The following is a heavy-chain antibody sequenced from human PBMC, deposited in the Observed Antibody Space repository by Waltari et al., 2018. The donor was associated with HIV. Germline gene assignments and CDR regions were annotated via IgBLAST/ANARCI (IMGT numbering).Heavy chain of an antibody. CDR3: ARSLRDWYGSFDY. Sequence: EVQLVESGGGLVQPGGSLRLSCAASGFTFSGSWMSWVRQAPGKGLEWVANIKQDGSEKNYVDSVKGRFTISRDSAKNSLYLQMNSLRAEDTAVYYCARSLRDWYGSFDYWGQGTLVTVSS. V-gene: IGHV3-7*01. J-gene: IGHJ4*02. CDR1: GFTFSGSW. CDR2: IKQDGSEK. D-gene: IGHD3-9*01.